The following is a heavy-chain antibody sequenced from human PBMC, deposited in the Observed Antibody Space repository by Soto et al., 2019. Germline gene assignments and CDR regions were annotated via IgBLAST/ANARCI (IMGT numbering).Heavy chain of an antibody. V-gene: IGHV1-69*13. CDR3: ASPYCSSTSCYRFVYYGMDV. J-gene: IGHJ6*02. CDR1: GGTFSSYA. CDR2: IIPIFGTA. D-gene: IGHD2-2*02. Sequence: SVKVSCKASGGTFSSYAISWVRQAPGQGLEWMGGIIPIFGTANYAQKFQGRVTITADESTSTAYMELSSLRSEDTAVYYCASPYCSSTSCYRFVYYGMDVWGQGTTVTVSS.